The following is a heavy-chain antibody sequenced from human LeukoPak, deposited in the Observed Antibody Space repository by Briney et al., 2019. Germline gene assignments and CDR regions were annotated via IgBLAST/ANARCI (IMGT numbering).Heavy chain of an antibody. CDR1: GGSISSYY. Sequence: SETLSLTCTVSGGSISSYYWSWIRQPPGKGLERIGYIYYSGSTYYNPSLKSRVTISVDTSKNQFSLKLSSVTAADTAVYYCARGSGVYDSSGYYPNFDYWGQGTLVTVSS. J-gene: IGHJ4*02. CDR3: ARGSGVYDSSGYYPNFDY. CDR2: IYYSGST. D-gene: IGHD3-22*01. V-gene: IGHV4-59*12.